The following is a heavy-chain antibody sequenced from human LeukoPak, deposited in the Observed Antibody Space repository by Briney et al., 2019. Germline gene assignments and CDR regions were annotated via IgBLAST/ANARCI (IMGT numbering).Heavy chain of an antibody. CDR1: GASITTSLYY. Sequence: SETLSLTCTVSGASITTSLYYWVWARQSPGKGLEWIGSFYYGGITYYHPSLKSRVTVSVDTSRSQFSLKLISVTAADTAVYYCAKAGRDGYSPASDSFDNWGQGKTVTVSS. D-gene: IGHD5-24*01. J-gene: IGHJ3*02. V-gene: IGHV4-39*07. CDR2: FYYGGIT. CDR3: AKAGRDGYSPASDSFDN.